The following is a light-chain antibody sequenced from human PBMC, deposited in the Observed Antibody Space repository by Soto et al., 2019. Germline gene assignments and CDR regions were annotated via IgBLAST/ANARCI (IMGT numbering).Light chain of an antibody. V-gene: IGLV7-46*01. CDR3: LLSYSDARAGL. J-gene: IGLJ2*01. CDR1: TGAVTSGHF. CDR2: DTS. Sequence: QAVVTQEPSLTVSPGGTVTLTCGSSTGAVTSGHFPFWFQQKPGQAPRTLIYDTSKKHSWTPARFSGALLGGKAALTLSGVQPEDEADYYCLLSYSDARAGLFGGGTKVTVL.